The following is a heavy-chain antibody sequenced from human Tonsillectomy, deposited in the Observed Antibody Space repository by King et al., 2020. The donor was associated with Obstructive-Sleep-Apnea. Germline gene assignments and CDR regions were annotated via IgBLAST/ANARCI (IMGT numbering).Heavy chain of an antibody. Sequence: VQLVESGGGLVKPGGSLRLSCAASGFTFSNAWMSWVRQAPGKGLEWVGRIKSKTDGGTTDYAAPVKGRFTISRDDSKNTLYLQMNSLKTEDTAVYYCTTEPVLLDYFDYWGQGTLVTVSS. CDR3: TTEPVLLDYFDY. CDR1: GFTFSNAW. V-gene: IGHV3-15*01. J-gene: IGHJ4*02. CDR2: IKSKTDGGTT. D-gene: IGHD3-10*01.